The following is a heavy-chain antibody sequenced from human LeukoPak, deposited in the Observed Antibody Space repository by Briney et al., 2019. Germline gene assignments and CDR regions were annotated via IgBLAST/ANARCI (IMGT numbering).Heavy chain of an antibody. CDR1: GGSIDSTGYYNTHYY. Sequence: SETLSLTCSVSGGSIDSTGYYNTHYYWGWVRHPPGKGLEWIGSIYYGGSTYYNPSLKSRVSVSLDTSKNRFSVWLTSVTAADTAVYYCAFRSCSAGSCPPGYFDSWGQGILVTVSS. CDR2: IYYGGST. D-gene: IGHD2-15*01. CDR3: AFRSCSAGSCPPGYFDS. V-gene: IGHV4-39*01. J-gene: IGHJ4*02.